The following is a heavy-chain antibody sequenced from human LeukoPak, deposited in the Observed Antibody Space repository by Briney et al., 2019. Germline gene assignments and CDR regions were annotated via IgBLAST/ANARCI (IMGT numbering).Heavy chain of an antibody. Sequence: PGGSLRLSCAASGITFRSYAMSWVRQTPGKGLEWVSAISGAGDSTYYADSVKGRFTISRDNSKNTLYLQMNSLRAEDTAIYYCAKAKIVAAVHWFDPWGQGTLVTVSS. J-gene: IGHJ5*02. CDR1: GITFRSYA. V-gene: IGHV3-23*01. CDR3: AKAKIVAAVHWFDP. CDR2: ISGAGDST. D-gene: IGHD6-13*01.